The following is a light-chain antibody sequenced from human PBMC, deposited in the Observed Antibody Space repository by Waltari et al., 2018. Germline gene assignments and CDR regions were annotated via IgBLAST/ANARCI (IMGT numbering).Light chain of an antibody. CDR2: GAS. Sequence: EIVFTQSPGTLSLSPGERATLSCRASQSVSSSYLAWYQQKDGQAPRLLIYGASNRATGIPDKFSGSGSGTDFTLTISRLEPEDFAVYYCQQYGSSPGTFGQGTKVEIK. CDR3: QQYGSSPGT. J-gene: IGKJ1*01. CDR1: QSVSSSY. V-gene: IGKV3-20*01.